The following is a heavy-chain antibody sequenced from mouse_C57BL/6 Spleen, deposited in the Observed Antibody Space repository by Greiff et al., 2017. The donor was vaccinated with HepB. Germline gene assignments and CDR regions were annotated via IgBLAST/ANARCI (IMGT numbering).Heavy chain of an antibody. V-gene: IGHV5-6*01. J-gene: IGHJ3*01. D-gene: IGHD4-1*01. Sequence: EVMLVESGGDLVKPGGSLKLSCAASGFTFSSYGMSWVRQTPDKRLEWVATISSGGSYTYYPDSVKGRFTISRDNAKNTLYLQMSSLKSEDTAMYYWARQRGELGRGTWFAYWGQGTLVTVSA. CDR2: ISSGGSYT. CDR1: GFTFSSYG. CDR3: ARQRGELGRGTWFAY.